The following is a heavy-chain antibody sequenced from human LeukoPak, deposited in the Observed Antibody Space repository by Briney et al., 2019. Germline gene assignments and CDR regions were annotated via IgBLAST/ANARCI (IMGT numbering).Heavy chain of an antibody. CDR2: IYYSGST. J-gene: IGHJ4*02. D-gene: IGHD3-9*01. Sequence: SQTLSLTCTVSGGSISSGDYYWSWIRQPPGKGLEWIGYIYYSGSTYYNPSLKSRVTISVDTSKNQFSLKLSSVTAADTVVYYCARGSRLGLFDYWGQGILVTVSS. CDR3: ARGSRLGLFDY. V-gene: IGHV4-30-4*01. CDR1: GGSISSGDYY.